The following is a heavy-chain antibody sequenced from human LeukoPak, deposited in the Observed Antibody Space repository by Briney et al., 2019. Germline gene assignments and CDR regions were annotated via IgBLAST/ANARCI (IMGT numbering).Heavy chain of an antibody. CDR3: ARLRSGWDY. V-gene: IGHV4-39*01. Sequence: PSETLSLTCTVSGGSISSSSYYWGWIRQPPGKGLEWIGSIYYSGSTYYNPSLKSRVTISVDTSKNQFPLKLSSATAADTAVYYCARLRSGWDYWGQGTLVTVSS. D-gene: IGHD6-19*01. CDR1: GGSISSSSYY. CDR2: IYYSGST. J-gene: IGHJ4*02.